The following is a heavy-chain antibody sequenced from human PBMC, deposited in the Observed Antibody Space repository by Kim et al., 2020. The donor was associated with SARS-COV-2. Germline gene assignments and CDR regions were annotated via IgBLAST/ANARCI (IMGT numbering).Heavy chain of an antibody. CDR1: GGSISSDY. Sequence: SETLSLTCTVSGGSISSDYWSWIRQPPGKGLEWIGYIYYSGSTNYNPSLKSRVTISVDTSKNQFSLKLSSVTAADTAVYYCARGTGRTYYSNWGQGTLVTVSS. J-gene: IGHJ4*02. D-gene: IGHD3-10*01. CDR2: IYYSGST. V-gene: IGHV4-59*13. CDR3: ARGTGRTYYSN.